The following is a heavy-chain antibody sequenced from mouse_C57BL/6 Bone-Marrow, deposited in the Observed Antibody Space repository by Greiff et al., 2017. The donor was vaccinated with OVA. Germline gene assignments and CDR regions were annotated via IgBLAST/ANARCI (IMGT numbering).Heavy chain of an antibody. CDR2: IRLKSDNYAT. Sequence: EVKVEESGGGLVQPGGSMKLSCVASGFTFSNYWMNWVSQSPEKGLEWVAQIRLKSDNYATHYAESVKGRFTISRDDSKSSVYLQMNNLRAEDTGIYYCTSGGYWGQGTTLTVSS. J-gene: IGHJ2*01. CDR3: TSGGY. CDR1: GFTFSNYW. V-gene: IGHV6-3*01.